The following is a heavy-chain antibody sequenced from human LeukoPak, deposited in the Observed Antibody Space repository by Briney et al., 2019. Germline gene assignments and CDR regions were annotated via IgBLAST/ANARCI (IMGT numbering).Heavy chain of an antibody. Sequence: ASVKVSCKASGYTFTSYGISWVRQAPGQGLEWMGWISAYNGNTNYAQKLQGRVTMTTDTSTSTAYMELRSLRSDDTAVYYCARASRRRARPSLIIAAAGNFDYWGQGTLVTVSS. J-gene: IGHJ4*02. D-gene: IGHD6-13*01. CDR2: ISAYNGNT. CDR3: ARASRRRARPSLIIAAAGNFDY. V-gene: IGHV1-18*01. CDR1: GYTFTSYG.